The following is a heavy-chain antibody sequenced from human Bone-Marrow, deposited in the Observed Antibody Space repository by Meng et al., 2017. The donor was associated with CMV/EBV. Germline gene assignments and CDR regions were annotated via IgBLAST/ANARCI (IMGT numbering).Heavy chain of an antibody. Sequence: SQTLSLTCTVSGGSISSYYWSWIRQPPGKGLEWIGYIYYSGSTNYNPSLKSRVTISVDTSKSQFSLKLSSVTAADTAVYYCARDRAAYSSSSSYYYGMDVWGQGTTVTVSS. J-gene: IGHJ6*02. V-gene: IGHV4-59*01. D-gene: IGHD6-6*01. CDR2: IYYSGST. CDR3: ARDRAAYSSSSSYYYGMDV. CDR1: GGSISSYY.